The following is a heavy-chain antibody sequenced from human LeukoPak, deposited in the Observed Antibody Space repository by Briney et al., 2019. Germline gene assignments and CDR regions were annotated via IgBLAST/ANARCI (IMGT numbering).Heavy chain of an antibody. Sequence: ASVKVSCKASGYTFTGYYMHWVRQAPGQGLEWMGRINPNSGGTNYAQKFQGRVTMTRNTSISTAYMELSSLRSEDTAVYYCARGVRYRYCSGGSCYRGGYYYYYMDVWGKGTTVTVSS. CDR1: GYTFTGYY. CDR3: ARGVRYRYCSGGSCYRGGYYYYYMDV. J-gene: IGHJ6*03. V-gene: IGHV1-2*06. D-gene: IGHD2-15*01. CDR2: INPNSGGT.